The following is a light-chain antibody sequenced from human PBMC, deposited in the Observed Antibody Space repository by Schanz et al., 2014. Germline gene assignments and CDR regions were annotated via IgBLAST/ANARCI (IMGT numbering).Light chain of an antibody. CDR2: EVR. CDR3: SSYTSSSTLL. Sequence: QSALTQPPSASGSPGQSVTISCTATSDVVEGYNFVSWYQQHPGRAPKLLIYEVRQRPSGVSDRFSGSKSGYTASLTVSGLQADDEADYYCSSYTSSSTLLFGGGTKLTVL. J-gene: IGLJ2*01. V-gene: IGLV2-8*01. CDR1: SDVVEGYNF.